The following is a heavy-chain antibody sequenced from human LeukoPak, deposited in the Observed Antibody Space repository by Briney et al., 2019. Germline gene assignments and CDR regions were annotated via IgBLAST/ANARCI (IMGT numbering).Heavy chain of an antibody. J-gene: IGHJ6*02. CDR1: GFTFSSYS. CDR3: ARVLITMVRGLGYYYYGMDV. D-gene: IGHD3-10*01. CDR2: ISSSSSTI. V-gene: IGHV3-48*04. Sequence: PGGSLRLSCAASGFTFSSYSMNWVRQAPGKGLEWVSYISSSSSTIYYADSVKGRFTISRGNAKNSLYLQMNSLRAEDTAVYYCARVLITMVRGLGYYYYGMDVWGQGTTVTVSS.